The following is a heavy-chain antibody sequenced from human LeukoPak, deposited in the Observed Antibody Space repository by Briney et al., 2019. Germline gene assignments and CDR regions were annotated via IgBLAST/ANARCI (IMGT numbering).Heavy chain of an antibody. CDR1: GFTFSSYG. CDR3: AKSMVRGVIRQRVAFDI. Sequence: GGSLRLSCAASGFTFSSYGMHWVRQAPGKGLEWVAVISYDGSNKYYADSVKGRFTIPRDNSKNTLYLQMNSLRAEDTAVYYCAKSMVRGVIRQRVAFDIWGQGTMVTVSS. J-gene: IGHJ3*02. CDR2: ISYDGSNK. V-gene: IGHV3-30*18. D-gene: IGHD3-10*01.